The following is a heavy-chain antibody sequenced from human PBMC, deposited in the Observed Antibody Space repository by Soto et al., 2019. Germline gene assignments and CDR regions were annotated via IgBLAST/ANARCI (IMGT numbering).Heavy chain of an antibody. CDR1: GSSITNYQ. Sequence: QVHLQESGPGLVKPSETLSLTCTISGSSITNYQWSWIRQPPGKGLEWICHVYYSGSANYNPTLKSRVTISIDTSKSQFSLNLGSVTAADTAVYFCARHAGSLGYWGQGTLVTVSS. J-gene: IGHJ4*02. CDR3: ARHAGSLGY. V-gene: IGHV4-59*08. CDR2: VYYSGSA. D-gene: IGHD2-2*03.